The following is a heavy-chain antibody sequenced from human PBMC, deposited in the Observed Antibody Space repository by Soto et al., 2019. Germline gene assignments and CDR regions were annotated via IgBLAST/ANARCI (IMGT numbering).Heavy chain of an antibody. CDR3: ARKYYYDSSGYSMGAYYYYGMDV. V-gene: IGHV3-48*03. Sequence: PGGSLRLSCAASGFSFSSYEMNWVRQAPGKGLEWVSYISSSGSTIYYADSVKGRFTISRDNAKNSLYLQMNSLRAEDTAVYYCARKYYYDSSGYSMGAYYYYGMDVWGQGTTVTVSS. CDR2: ISSSGSTI. CDR1: GFSFSSYE. J-gene: IGHJ6*02. D-gene: IGHD3-22*01.